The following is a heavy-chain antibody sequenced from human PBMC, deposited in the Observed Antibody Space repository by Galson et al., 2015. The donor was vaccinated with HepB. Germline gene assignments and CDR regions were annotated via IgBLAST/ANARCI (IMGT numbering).Heavy chain of an antibody. Sequence: SVKVSCKASGYTFSNYAMNWLRQAPGQGLEWMGWINTNTGNPTFAQGFTGRFVFSLDTSVSTAYLRISSLKAEDTAVYYCASIAVAYGGGFDYWGQGTLVTVSS. CDR1: GYTFSNYA. V-gene: IGHV7-4-1*02. D-gene: IGHD6-19*01. J-gene: IGHJ4*02. CDR3: ASIAVAYGGGFDY. CDR2: INTNTGNP.